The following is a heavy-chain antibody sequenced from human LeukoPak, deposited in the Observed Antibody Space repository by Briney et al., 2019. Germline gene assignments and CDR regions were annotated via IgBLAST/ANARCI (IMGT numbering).Heavy chain of an antibody. CDR3: ARVDTVMAYYFDL. D-gene: IGHD5-18*01. J-gene: IGHJ4*02. CDR1: GFTVSTNC. V-gene: IGHV3-53*04. Sequence: PGGSLRLSCAASGFTVSTNCMTWVRQAPGKGLEWVSTIYSGGTTYYADSVMGRFTISRHNSRNTLYLQMNSLRAEDTAVYYCARVDTVMAYYFDLWGQGTRVTVYS. CDR2: IYSGGTT.